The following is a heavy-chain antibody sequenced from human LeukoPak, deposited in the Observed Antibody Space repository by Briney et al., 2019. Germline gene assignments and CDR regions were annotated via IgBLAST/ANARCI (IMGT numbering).Heavy chain of an antibody. Sequence: GGSLRLSCAASGFTFSRYWMNWVRQAPGKGLVWVSRIKTGGSGTAYADSVKGRFTISRDNAKNTLYLQMNSLRPEDTAVYYCARDRYCSGGSCTHDAFDIWGQGTMVTVSS. CDR3: ARDRYCSGGSCTHDAFDI. V-gene: IGHV3-74*01. D-gene: IGHD2-15*01. CDR1: GFTFSRYW. CDR2: IKTGGSGT. J-gene: IGHJ3*02.